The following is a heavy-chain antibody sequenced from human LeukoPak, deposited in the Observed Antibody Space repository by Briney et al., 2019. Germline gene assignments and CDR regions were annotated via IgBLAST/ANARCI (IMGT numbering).Heavy chain of an antibody. CDR2: IYPSEST. CDR1: GGSNNSYY. Sequence: SETLSLTCTVSGGSNNSYYWSWIRQPPGKGLEWIGYIYPSESTNYNASLKSRVTISVDTSKNQFSLKLSSVTAADTAVYYCVRAVGPVGGYDSPWGQGTLVTVSS. V-gene: IGHV4-4*09. D-gene: IGHD5-12*01. CDR3: VRAVGPVGGYDSP. J-gene: IGHJ5*02.